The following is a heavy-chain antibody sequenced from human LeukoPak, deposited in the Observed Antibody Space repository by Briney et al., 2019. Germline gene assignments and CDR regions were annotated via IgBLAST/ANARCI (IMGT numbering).Heavy chain of an antibody. V-gene: IGHV4-34*01. D-gene: IGHD2-15*01. CDR2: INHSGST. CDR1: GGSFSGYY. J-gene: IGHJ4*02. Sequence: SETLSLTCAVYGGSFSGYYWSWIRQPPGKGLEWIGEINHSGSTNYNPSLKSRVTISVDTSKNQFSLKLSSVTAADTAVYYCARTDCSGGSCNFDYWGQGTLVTVSS. CDR3: ARTDCSGGSCNFDY.